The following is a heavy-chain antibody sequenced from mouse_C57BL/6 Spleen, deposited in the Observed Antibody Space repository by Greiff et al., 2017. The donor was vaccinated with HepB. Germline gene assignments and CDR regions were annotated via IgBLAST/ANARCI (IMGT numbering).Heavy chain of an antibody. J-gene: IGHJ4*01. D-gene: IGHD2-2*01. CDR2: ISSGSSTI. Sequence: EVQRVESGGGLVKPGGSLKLSCAASGFTFSDYGMHWVRQAPEKGLEWVAYISSGSSTIYYADTVKGRFTISRDNAKNTLFLQMTRLRSEDTAMYYCAREDGGYDAGPGAMEYWGQGAPVTVSS. CDR1: GFTFSDYG. CDR3: AREDGGYDAGPGAMEY. V-gene: IGHV5-17*01.